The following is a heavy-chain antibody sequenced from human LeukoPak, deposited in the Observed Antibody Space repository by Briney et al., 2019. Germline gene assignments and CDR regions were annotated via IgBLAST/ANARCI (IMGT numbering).Heavy chain of an antibody. V-gene: IGHV4-34*01. CDR2: INHSGST. CDR3: ARGQRAPGYSSRWGAFDI. D-gene: IGHD6-13*01. CDR1: GGTSSGYN. J-gene: IGHJ3*02. Sequence: SETLSHTCAVYGGTSSGYNWSWIRQPPGKGLDWMGEINHSGSTNYNPSRNSRVTISVDTSKNQFSLKLSSVTAADTAVYYCARGQRAPGYSSRWGAFDIWGQGTMVTVSS.